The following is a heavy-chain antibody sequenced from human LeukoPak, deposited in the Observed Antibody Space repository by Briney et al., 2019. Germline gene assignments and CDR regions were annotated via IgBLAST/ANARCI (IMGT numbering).Heavy chain of an antibody. D-gene: IGHD5-18*01. J-gene: IGHJ4*02. CDR3: ARETAMVLDY. V-gene: IGHV4-59*11. Sequence: SETLSLACSVSGGSINNHIWSWIRQPPGKGLEWIGYISYSGSANYNPSLKSRVTISVDTSKNQFSLKVTSVTAADTAVYYCARETAMVLDYWGQGTLVTVSS. CDR2: ISYSGSA. CDR1: GGSINNHI.